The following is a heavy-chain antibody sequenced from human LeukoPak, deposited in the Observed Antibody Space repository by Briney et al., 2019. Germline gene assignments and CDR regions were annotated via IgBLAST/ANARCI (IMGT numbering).Heavy chain of an antibody. Sequence: GGSLRLSCAASGFTFSSYAMSWVRQAPGKGLEWVSAISGSGGSTYYADSVKGRFTISRDNSKNTLYLQMNSLRAEDTAVYYCAKHPPYYDFWSGYYPSQDYWGRGTLVTVSS. CDR3: AKHPPYYDFWSGYYPSQDY. D-gene: IGHD3-3*01. V-gene: IGHV3-23*01. CDR2: ISGSGGST. J-gene: IGHJ4*02. CDR1: GFTFSSYA.